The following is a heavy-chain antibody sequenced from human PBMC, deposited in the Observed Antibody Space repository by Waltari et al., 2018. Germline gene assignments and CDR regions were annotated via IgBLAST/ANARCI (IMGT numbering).Heavy chain of an antibody. D-gene: IGHD3-16*01. CDR3: ARAIWRSTWKLGQFDP. J-gene: IGHJ5*02. CDR2: IYTSGST. CDR1: GGSISSNY. V-gene: IGHV4-4*07. Sequence: QVQLQESGPGLVKPSETLSLTCTVSGGSISSNYWSWIRQPDGKGLEWIGRIYTSGSTTYNPSLGIRVTMSVDTSKNQFSLKLTSVTAADTAVYYCARAIWRSTWKLGQFDPWGQGILVTISS.